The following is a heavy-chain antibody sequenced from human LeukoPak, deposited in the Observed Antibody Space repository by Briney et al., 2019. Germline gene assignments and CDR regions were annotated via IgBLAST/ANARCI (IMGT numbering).Heavy chain of an antibody. V-gene: IGHV4-4*08. CDR3: ARASSGDDAFDI. J-gene: IGHJ3*02. D-gene: IGHD6-19*01. CDR1: GGSVSSYY. Sequence: SETLSLTCSVSGGSVSSYYWSWIRQSPGKGLEWIGYIHNSGRTNYNPSLKSRVTGFVDTSKNQVSLRLSSVTAADTAVYYCARASSGDDAFDIWGQGTMVTVSS. CDR2: IHNSGRT.